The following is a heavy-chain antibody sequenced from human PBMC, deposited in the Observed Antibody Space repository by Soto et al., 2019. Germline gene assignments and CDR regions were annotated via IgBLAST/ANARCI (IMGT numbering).Heavy chain of an antibody. CDR2: INPSGGST. CDR3: ARALCGGDCHSNWFDP. Sequence: VASVKVSCKASGYTFTSYYMHWVRQAPGQGLEWMGIINPSGGSTSYAQKFQGRVTMTRDTSTSTVYMELSSLRSEDTAVYYCARALCGGDCHSNWFDPWGQGTLVTVSS. CDR1: GYTFTSYY. V-gene: IGHV1-46*01. J-gene: IGHJ5*02. D-gene: IGHD2-21*02.